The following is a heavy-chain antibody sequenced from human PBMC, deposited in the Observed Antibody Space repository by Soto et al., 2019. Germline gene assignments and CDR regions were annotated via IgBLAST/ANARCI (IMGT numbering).Heavy chain of an antibody. J-gene: IGHJ4*02. V-gene: IGHV4-59*08. CDR3: ARIPRDYYDSSGYYYFDY. CDR2: IYYSGST. D-gene: IGHD3-22*01. Sequence: SETLSLTCTVSGGSLSSYDLSWIRQPPGKGLEWIGYIYYSGSTNYNPSLKSRVTISVDTSKNQFSLKLSSVTAADTAVYYCARIPRDYYDSSGYYYFDYWGQGTLVTVSS. CDR1: GGSLSSYD.